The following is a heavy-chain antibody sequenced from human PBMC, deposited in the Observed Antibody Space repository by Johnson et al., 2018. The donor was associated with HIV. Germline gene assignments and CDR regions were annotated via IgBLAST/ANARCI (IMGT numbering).Heavy chain of an antibody. CDR1: GFTFDDYA. CDR3: ARAGAEYSSGWGGYRDAFDI. V-gene: IGHV3-23*01. J-gene: IGHJ3*02. CDR2: ISGSGGST. D-gene: IGHD6-19*01. Sequence: VLLLESGGGLVQPGGSLRLSCAASGFTFDDYAMHWVRQAPGKGLEWVSAISGSGGSTYYADSVKGRFTISRDNSKRTLYLKMNSLRAEDTAVYYCARAGAEYSSGWGGYRDAFDIWGQGTMVTVSS.